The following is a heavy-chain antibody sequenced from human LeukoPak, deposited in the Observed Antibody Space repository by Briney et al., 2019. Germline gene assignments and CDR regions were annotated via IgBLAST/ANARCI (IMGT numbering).Heavy chain of an antibody. Sequence: SGTLSLTCTVSGGSISSGDYYWSWIRQPPGKGLEWIGYIYYSGSTYYNPSLKSRVTISVDTSKNQFSLKLSSVTAADTAVYYCAGGYYYGSGSYSGYFDYWGQGTLVTVSS. CDR3: AGGYYYGSGSYSGYFDY. J-gene: IGHJ4*02. CDR1: GGSISSGDYY. V-gene: IGHV4-30-4*01. D-gene: IGHD3-10*01. CDR2: IYYSGST.